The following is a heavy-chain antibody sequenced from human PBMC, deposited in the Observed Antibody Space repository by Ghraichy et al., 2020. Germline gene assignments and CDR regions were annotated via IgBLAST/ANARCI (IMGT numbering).Heavy chain of an antibody. CDR2: VDYRGST. Sequence: ETLSLTCTVSGGSISSHYWSWIRQPPGKGLEWIGYVDYRGSTNYNPSLKSRVTISGDTSKNQFSLKLSSVTAADTAVYYCASHAPILRYGMDVWGPGTTVTVSS. CDR3: ASHAPILRYGMDV. J-gene: IGHJ6*02. V-gene: IGHV4-59*11. CDR1: GGSISSHY.